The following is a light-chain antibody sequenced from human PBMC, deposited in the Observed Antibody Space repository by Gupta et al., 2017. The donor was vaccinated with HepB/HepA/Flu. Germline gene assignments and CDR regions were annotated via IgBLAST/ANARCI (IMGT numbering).Light chain of an antibody. Sequence: DIQMTQSHSTLSASVGDKVTITCRASQSFNNWLAWYQQKPGRAPKLLIYKASFLESGVPSRFSGSGSGTEFTLTISSLQPDDFATYYCKQYSSWTFGQGTKVEIK. J-gene: IGKJ1*01. CDR2: KAS. CDR3: KQYSSWT. V-gene: IGKV1-5*03. CDR1: QSFNNW.